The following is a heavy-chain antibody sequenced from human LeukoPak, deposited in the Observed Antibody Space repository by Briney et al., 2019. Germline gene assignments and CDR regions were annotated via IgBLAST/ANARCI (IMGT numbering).Heavy chain of an antibody. D-gene: IGHD6-19*01. V-gene: IGHV3-23*01. Sequence: PGGSLRLSCAASEFTFSSYAMSWVRQAPGKGLEWVSGISGSGSSTYYADSVKGRFTISRDNSKNTLYLQMNSLRAEDTAVYYCAKGGQWLVASSFDYWGQGTLVIVSS. CDR2: ISGSGSST. CDR3: AKGGQWLVASSFDY. CDR1: EFTFSSYA. J-gene: IGHJ4*02.